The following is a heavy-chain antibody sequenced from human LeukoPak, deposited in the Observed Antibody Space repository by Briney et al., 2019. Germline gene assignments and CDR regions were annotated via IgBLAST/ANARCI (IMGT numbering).Heavy chain of an antibody. CDR2: ISGSGGST. CDR3: AKGRERTYYYDSSGYSTNWFDP. D-gene: IGHD3-22*01. Sequence: GGSLRLSCAASGFTFSSYAMSWVRQAPGKGLEWVSAISGSGGSTYYADSVKGRFTISRDNSKNTLYLQMNSLRAEDTAVYYCAKGRERTYYYDSSGYSTNWFDPWGQGTLVTVSS. CDR1: GFTFSSYA. V-gene: IGHV3-23*01. J-gene: IGHJ5*02.